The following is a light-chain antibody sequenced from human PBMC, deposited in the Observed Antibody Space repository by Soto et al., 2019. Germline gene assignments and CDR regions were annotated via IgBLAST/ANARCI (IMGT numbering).Light chain of an antibody. CDR1: SSDVGGYKY. CDR3: SSYTSSGTVV. Sequence: QSALTQPASVSGSPGQSITISCTGTSSDVGGYKYVSWYQQHPGKAPKLMIYEVSNRPSGVSNRFSGSKSGDTASLTISGLQAEDEADYYCSSYTSSGTVVFGGGTQLTVL. J-gene: IGLJ2*01. CDR2: EVS. V-gene: IGLV2-14*01.